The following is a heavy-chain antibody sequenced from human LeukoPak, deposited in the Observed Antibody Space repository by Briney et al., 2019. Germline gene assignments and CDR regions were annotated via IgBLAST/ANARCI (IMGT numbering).Heavy chain of an antibody. D-gene: IGHD3-9*01. V-gene: IGHV1-58*01. CDR3: AAGPPFDWLEEYGMDV. J-gene: IGHJ6*02. CDR1: GFTFTSSA. Sequence: EASVKVSCKASGFTFTSSAVQWVRQARGQRLEWIGSIVVGSGNTNYAQKFQERVTITRDMSTSTAYMELSSLRSEDTAVYYCAAGPPFDWLEEYGMDVWGQGTLVTVSS. CDR2: IVVGSGNT.